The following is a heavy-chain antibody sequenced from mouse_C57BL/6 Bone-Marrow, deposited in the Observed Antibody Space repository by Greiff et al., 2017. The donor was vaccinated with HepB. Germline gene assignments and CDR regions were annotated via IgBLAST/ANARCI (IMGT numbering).Heavy chain of an antibody. Sequence: QVQLQQSGAELVKPGASVKISCKASGYAFSTYWMNWVKQRPGKGLEWIGQIYPGDGDTNYNGKFKGKATLTADKSSSTAYMQLSSLTSEDSAVYFWAREDYYGSNWYFDVWGTGTTVTVSS. CDR1: GYAFSTYW. J-gene: IGHJ1*03. CDR3: AREDYYGSNWYFDV. D-gene: IGHD1-1*01. V-gene: IGHV1-80*01. CDR2: IYPGDGDT.